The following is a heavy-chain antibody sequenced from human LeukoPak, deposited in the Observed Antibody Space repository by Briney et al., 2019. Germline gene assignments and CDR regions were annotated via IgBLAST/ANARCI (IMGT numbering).Heavy chain of an antibody. CDR2: IYYSGST. V-gene: IGHV4-30-2*03. J-gene: IGHJ4*02. CDR3: ARGYSSSLSED. CDR1: GGSISSGGYS. Sequence: SQTLSLTCAVSGGSISSGGYSWSWIRQPPGKGLEWIGYIYYSGSTYYNPSLKSRVTISVDTSKNQFSLKLSSVTAADTAVYYCARGYSSSLSEDWGQGTLVTVSS. D-gene: IGHD6-13*01.